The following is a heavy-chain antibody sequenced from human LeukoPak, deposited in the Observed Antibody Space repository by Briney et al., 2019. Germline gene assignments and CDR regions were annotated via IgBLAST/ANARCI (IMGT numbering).Heavy chain of an antibody. Sequence: GGSLRLSCVASAITFSDDYMSWIRQAPGKGLEWVSYMSGSGSTKYYADSVKGRFTISRDNAKNSLYLQLNSLRAEDTAAYYCARAGYCSTVVCYTSRSLDSWGQGTLVTVSS. V-gene: IGHV3-11*01. CDR3: ARAGYCSTVVCYTSRSLDS. CDR1: AITFSDDY. J-gene: IGHJ4*02. D-gene: IGHD2-8*01. CDR2: MSGSGSTK.